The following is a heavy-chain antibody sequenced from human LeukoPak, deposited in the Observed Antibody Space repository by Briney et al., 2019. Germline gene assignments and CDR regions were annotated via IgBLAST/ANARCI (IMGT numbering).Heavy chain of an antibody. CDR1: GFTFSSYG. D-gene: IGHD3-22*01. J-gene: IGHJ4*02. V-gene: IGHV3-30*18. CDR3: AKEIYSDSSAYVDY. CDR2: ISYDGSNK. Sequence: GGTLRLSCAASGFTFSSYGIHWVRQAPGKGLEWVAVISYDGSNKYYADSVKGRFTISRDNSKNTLYLQMNSLRAEDTAVYYCAKEIYSDSSAYVDYWGQGTLVTVSS.